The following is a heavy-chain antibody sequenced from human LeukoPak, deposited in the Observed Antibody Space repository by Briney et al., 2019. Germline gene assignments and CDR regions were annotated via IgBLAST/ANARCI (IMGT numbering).Heavy chain of an antibody. Sequence: GGSLRLSCAASGFTFSRYWMSWVRQAPGKGLEWVANIKEDGSDKYYVDSVKGRFTISRDNSKNSLYLQMNSLRAEDTAVYYCARVITIYNDYEEVAEYFQHWGQGTLVIVSS. CDR3: ARVITIYNDYEEVAEYFQH. J-gene: IGHJ1*01. D-gene: IGHD4-17*01. CDR2: IKEDGSDK. V-gene: IGHV3-7*01. CDR1: GFTFSRYW.